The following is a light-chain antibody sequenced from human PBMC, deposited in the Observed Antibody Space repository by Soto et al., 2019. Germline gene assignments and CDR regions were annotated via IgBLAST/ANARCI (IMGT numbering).Light chain of an antibody. CDR2: EVS. J-gene: IGLJ1*01. V-gene: IGLV2-14*01. Sequence: QSWLTHPGSVSGSPGQSITISRTGTSSDVCGYNYVSWYQQHPGKAPKLMIYEVSSRPSGVSNRFSCSKSGNTASLTISQLQAEDEADYYCSSYTSSSTYVFGTETKVTVL. CDR1: SSDVCGYNY. CDR3: SSYTSSSTYV.